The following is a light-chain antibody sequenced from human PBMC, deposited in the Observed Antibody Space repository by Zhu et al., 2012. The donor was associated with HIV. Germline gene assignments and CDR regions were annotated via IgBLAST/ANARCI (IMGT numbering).Light chain of an antibody. CDR2: GAS. CDR3: QQHANSPGYT. J-gene: IGKJ2*01. Sequence: EIVMTQSPATLSVSPGERATLSCRASESVSSSYLAWYQQKPGQAPRLLIYGASSRATGIPDRFSGSGSGTDFTLTISRLEPEDFAVYYCQQHANSPGYTFGQGTKLEIK. CDR1: ESVSSSY. V-gene: IGKV3-20*01.